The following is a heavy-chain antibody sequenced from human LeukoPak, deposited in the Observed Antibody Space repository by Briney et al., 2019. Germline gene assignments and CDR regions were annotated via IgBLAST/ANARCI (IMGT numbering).Heavy chain of an antibody. CDR2: FDPEDGET. CDR3: ATDPPYSGDQL. D-gene: IGHD1-26*01. V-gene: IGHV1-24*01. Sequence: GASVKVSCKVSGYTLTELSMHWVRQAPGKGLEWMGGFDPEDGETIYAQKFQGRVTTTEDTSTDTAYMELSSLRSEDTAVYYCATDPPYSGDQLWGQGTLVTVSS. CDR1: GYTLTELS. J-gene: IGHJ4*02.